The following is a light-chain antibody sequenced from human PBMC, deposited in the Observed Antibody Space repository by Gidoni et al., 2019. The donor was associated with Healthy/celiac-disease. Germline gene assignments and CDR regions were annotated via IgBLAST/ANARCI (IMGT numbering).Light chain of an antibody. CDR1: QSVSSSY. J-gene: IGKJ1*01. CDR2: ASS. Sequence: EIMLTQSTATLSVSAGERATLSCRDSQSVSSSYLHWYQQKPEQAPRLLIDASSCRATGIPNSFGGSWSGTDFTLTISRLDPEVFAVYYCQQYGSSPKTFXQXTKVEIK. V-gene: IGKV3-20*01. CDR3: QQYGSSPKT.